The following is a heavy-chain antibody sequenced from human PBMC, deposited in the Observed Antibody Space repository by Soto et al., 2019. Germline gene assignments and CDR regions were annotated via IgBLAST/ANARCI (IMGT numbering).Heavy chain of an antibody. CDR2: VRPDGSDK. CDR3: ARLESGSLDS. V-gene: IGHV3-7*01. D-gene: IGHD1-26*01. J-gene: IGHJ4*02. Sequence: LRLSFAASGFTFANFWMNWVRQAPGKGLEWVGNVRPDGSDKYYVGSMRGRFTISRDNAHNSLYLQMNSLRAEDTAIYYCARLESGSLDSWGQGILVTVSS. CDR1: GFTFANFW.